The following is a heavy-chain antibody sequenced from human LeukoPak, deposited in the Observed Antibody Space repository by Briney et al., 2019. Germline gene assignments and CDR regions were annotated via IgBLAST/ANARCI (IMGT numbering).Heavy chain of an antibody. CDR3: ARGRDYGDYSPHSDY. CDR1: GGSISSGGYY. V-gene: IGHV4-31*03. D-gene: IGHD4-17*01. CDR2: IYYSGST. J-gene: IGHJ4*02. Sequence: SETLSLTCTVSGGSISSGGYYWSWIRQHPGKGLEWIGYIYYSGSTYYNPSLKSRVTVSVDTSKNQFSLKLSSVTAADTAVYYCARGRDYGDYSPHSDYWGQGTLVTVSS.